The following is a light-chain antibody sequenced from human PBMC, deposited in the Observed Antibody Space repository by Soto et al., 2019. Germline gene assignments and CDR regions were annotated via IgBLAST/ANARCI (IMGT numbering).Light chain of an antibody. CDR2: KAS. CDR1: QTINSW. CDR3: QQYYRYPWT. Sequence: DIQMTQSPSTLSASVGDGVTITCRASQTINSWLAWYQQKPGKAPKLLIYKASKLQSGVPSRFSGSGSGTEFTLTISSLQPDDFATYYCQQYYRYPWTFGQGTKVDIK. V-gene: IGKV1-5*03. J-gene: IGKJ1*01.